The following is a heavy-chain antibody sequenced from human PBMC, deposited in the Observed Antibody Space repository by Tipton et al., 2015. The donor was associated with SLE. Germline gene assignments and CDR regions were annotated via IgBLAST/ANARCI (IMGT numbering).Heavy chain of an antibody. V-gene: IGHV4-34*01. J-gene: IGHJ4*02. CDR1: GGSFSGYY. CDR2: INHSGST. D-gene: IGHD6-13*01. CDR3: ARGTGGGNSTWYDFFDY. Sequence: TPSLTCAVYGGSFSGYYWRWIRQPPGKGLEWIGEINHSGSTNYNPSLKSRVTISLDTSKNQFSLKLSSVTAADTALYYCARGTGGGNSTWYDFFDYWGQGTLVTVSS.